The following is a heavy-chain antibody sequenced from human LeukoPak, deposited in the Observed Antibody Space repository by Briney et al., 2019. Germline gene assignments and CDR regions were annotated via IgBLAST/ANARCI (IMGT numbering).Heavy chain of an antibody. CDR2: ITSSGTYI. CDR3: ARVFDVDYFSATGYSDY. V-gene: IGHV3-21*06. J-gene: IGHJ4*02. D-gene: IGHD2/OR15-2a*01. Sequence: AGSLRLSCAASGFSFNSFSMNWVRQAPGRGLEWVSYITSSGTYIYYADSVRGRFTISRDNARNSLYLQMDSLTAEDTAIYYCARVFDVDYFSATGYSDYWGQGVLVTVSS. CDR1: GFSFNSFS.